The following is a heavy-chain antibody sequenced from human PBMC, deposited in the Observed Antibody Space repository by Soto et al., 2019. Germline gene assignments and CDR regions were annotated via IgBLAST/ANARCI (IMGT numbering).Heavy chain of an antibody. CDR1: GYTFNSYG. CDR2: IRVKNGNT. D-gene: IGHD2-21*02. Sequence: QVQLVQSGGEVKKPGASVKVSCKASGYTFNSYGISWVRQAPGQGLEWMGWIRVKNGNTNYAQRLQGRFTMTTDTSTSTANMELRSLSSDDTAVYYCARGPTVGDIWGQGTMVTVSS. J-gene: IGHJ3*02. V-gene: IGHV1-18*01. CDR3: ARGPTVGDI.